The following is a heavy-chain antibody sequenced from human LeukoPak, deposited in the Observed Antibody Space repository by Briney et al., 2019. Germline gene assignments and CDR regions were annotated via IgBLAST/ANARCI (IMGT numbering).Heavy chain of an antibody. CDR2: IYYSGST. CDR3: AREWGDYVRYFDY. D-gene: IGHD4-17*01. Sequence: SETLSLTCTVSGGSISSYYWSWIRQPPGKGLEWIGYIYYSGSTNYNPSLKSRVTISVDTSKNQFSLKLSSVTAADTAVYYCAREWGDYVRYFDYWGQGTLVTVSS. CDR1: GGSISSYY. J-gene: IGHJ4*02. V-gene: IGHV4-59*01.